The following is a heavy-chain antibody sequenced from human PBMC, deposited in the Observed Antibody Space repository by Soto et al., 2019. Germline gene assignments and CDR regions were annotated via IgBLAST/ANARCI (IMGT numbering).Heavy chain of an antibody. CDR1: VGTFRSYA. D-gene: IGHD5-12*01. Sequence: QVQLVQSGAEVKKPVSSVKVSCKDSVGTFRSYAISWVRQAPGQGLGWMGGIIPIFGTANYAQKFQGRVTITADESTSTAYMELSSLRSEDTAVYYFAARGHDLGEIMATITVYYGIDGWGQGTTVTVSS. V-gene: IGHV1-69*01. CDR3: AARGHDLGEIMATITVYYGIDG. CDR2: IIPIFGTA. J-gene: IGHJ6*02.